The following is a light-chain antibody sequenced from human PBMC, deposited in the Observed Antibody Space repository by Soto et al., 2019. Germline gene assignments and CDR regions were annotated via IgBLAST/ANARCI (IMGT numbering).Light chain of an antibody. CDR3: QHYSTWRWT. V-gene: IGKV3-15*01. CDR2: GAS. Sequence: EIVMTQSPATLSVSPGERATLSCRASQSVDSKLAWYQQKPGQGPRLLIYGASSRATGIPARFSGSGSGTEFTLTISSLQSEDFAVYYCQHYSTWRWTFGHGTKVAIK. J-gene: IGKJ1*01. CDR1: QSVDSK.